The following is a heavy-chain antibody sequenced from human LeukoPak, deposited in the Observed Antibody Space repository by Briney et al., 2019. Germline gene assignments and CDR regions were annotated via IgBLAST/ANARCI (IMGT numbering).Heavy chain of an antibody. V-gene: IGHV1-18*01. J-gene: IGHJ6*03. D-gene: IGHD6-19*01. Sequence: GASVKVSCKASGYTFTSYGIIWVRQAPGQVLEWIGWISAYNGNTNYAQKLQGRVTMTTDPSTSTAYMELRSLRSDDTAVYYCARACGWYIGYYYYYMDVWGKGTTVTVSS. CDR1: GYTFTSYG. CDR2: ISAYNGNT. CDR3: ARACGWYIGYYYYYMDV.